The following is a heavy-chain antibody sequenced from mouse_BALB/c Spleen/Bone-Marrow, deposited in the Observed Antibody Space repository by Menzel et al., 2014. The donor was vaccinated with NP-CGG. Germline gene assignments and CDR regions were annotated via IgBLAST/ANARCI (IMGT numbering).Heavy chain of an antibody. CDR3: ARDVGRLFFDV. J-gene: IGHJ1*01. Sequence: EVKLMESGGGLVQPGGSLRLSCATSGFTFTDYYMNWVRQLPGMALEWLGFIRNKANGYTTDYSTSVKGRFTISRDNSQNILYPQMNTLGTEDSATYYCARDVGRLFFDVWGAGTTVTVSS. CDR2: IRNKANGYTT. D-gene: IGHD3-3*01. CDR1: GFTFTDYY. V-gene: IGHV7-3*02.